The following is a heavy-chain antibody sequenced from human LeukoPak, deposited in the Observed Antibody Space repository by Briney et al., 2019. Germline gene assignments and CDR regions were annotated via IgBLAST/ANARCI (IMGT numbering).Heavy chain of an antibody. CDR3: ARESRSDGSGSYYP. D-gene: IGHD3-10*01. V-gene: IGHV4-59*11. J-gene: IGHJ5*02. CDR1: GGSISSHY. Sequence: SETLSLTCTVSGGSISSHYWSWIRQPPGKGLEWIGYIYYSGSTNYNPSLKSRVTISVDTSKNQFSLKLSSVTAADTAVYYCARESRSDGSGSYYPWGQGTLVTVSS. CDR2: IYYSGST.